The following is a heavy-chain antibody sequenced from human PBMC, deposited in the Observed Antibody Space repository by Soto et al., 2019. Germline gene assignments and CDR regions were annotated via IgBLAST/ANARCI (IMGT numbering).Heavy chain of an antibody. CDR2: ISGSGDST. CDR3: AKPEYCISSSCYRGRGGLDH. CDR1: GFTFSSQA. J-gene: IGHJ5*02. V-gene: IGHV3-23*01. Sequence: EVQLLESGGGLVQPGGSLRLSCAASGFTFSSQAMSWVRQAPGKGLEWVSGISGSGDSTYYADSVKGRLTISRDNSKNTLYLQMSSMRAEDTAVYYCAKPEYCISSSCYRGRGGLDHWGQGTLVTVSS. D-gene: IGHD2-2*01.